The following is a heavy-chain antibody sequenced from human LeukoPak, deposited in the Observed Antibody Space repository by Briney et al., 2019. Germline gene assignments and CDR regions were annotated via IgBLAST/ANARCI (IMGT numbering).Heavy chain of an antibody. D-gene: IGHD3-3*01. CDR2: IKQDGSEK. CDR3: ARGPRDREWLLGGDGGYY. Sequence: GGSLRLSCAASGFTFSSYWMSWVRQAPGKGLEWVANIKQDGSEKYYVNSVKGRFTISRDNAKNSLYLQMNSLRAEDTAVYYCARGPRDREWLLGGDGGYYWGQGTLVTVSS. CDR1: GFTFSSYW. J-gene: IGHJ4*02. V-gene: IGHV3-7*01.